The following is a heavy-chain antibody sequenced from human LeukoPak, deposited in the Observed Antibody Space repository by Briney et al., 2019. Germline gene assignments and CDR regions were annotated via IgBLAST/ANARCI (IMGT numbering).Heavy chain of an antibody. CDR1: GGTFSSYA. CDR3: AREGFGDIDY. V-gene: IGHV1-69*13. Sequence: GGSVKVSCKASGGTFSSYAISRVRQAPGQGLEWMGGIIPIFGTANYAQKFQGRVTITADESTSTAYMELSSLRSEDTAVYYCAREGFGDIDYWGQGTLVTVSS. CDR2: IIPIFGTA. D-gene: IGHD3-16*01. J-gene: IGHJ4*02.